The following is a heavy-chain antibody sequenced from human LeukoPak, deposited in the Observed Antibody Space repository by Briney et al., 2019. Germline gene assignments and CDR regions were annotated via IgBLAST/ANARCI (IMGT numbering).Heavy chain of an antibody. J-gene: IGHJ3*02. CDR2: IRSKAYGGTT. Sequence: GGSLRLSCTASGFTFGDYAMSWVRQAPGKGLEWVGFIRSKAYGGTTEYAASVKGRFTISRDDSKSIAYLQMNSLKTEDTAVYYCTRDRYDDILTGPSPDAFDIWGQGTMVTVSS. CDR3: TRDRYDDILTGPSPDAFDI. V-gene: IGHV3-49*04. CDR1: GFTFGDYA. D-gene: IGHD3-9*01.